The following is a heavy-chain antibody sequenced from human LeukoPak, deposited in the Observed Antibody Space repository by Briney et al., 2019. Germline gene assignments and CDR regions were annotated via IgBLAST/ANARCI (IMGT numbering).Heavy chain of an antibody. CDR2: IRYDGSNK. Sequence: GGSLRLSCAASGFTFSSYGMHWVRQAPGKGLEWVAFIRYDGSNKYYADSVKGRITISRDNSKNSLYLQMNSLRAEDTAVYFCAKDGRYSSGWGSFDNWGQGTLVTVSS. CDR1: GFTFSSYG. D-gene: IGHD6-19*01. V-gene: IGHV3-30*02. J-gene: IGHJ4*02. CDR3: AKDGRYSSGWGSFDN.